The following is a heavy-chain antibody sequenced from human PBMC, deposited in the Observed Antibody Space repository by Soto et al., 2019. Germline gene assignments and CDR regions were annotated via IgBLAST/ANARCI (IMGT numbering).Heavy chain of an antibody. CDR2: INAGNGNT. CDR1: GYTFTSYA. V-gene: IGHV1-3*05. CDR3: ARGLGGYYPPFDY. Sequence: QVQLVQSGAEEKKPGASVKVSCKASGYTFTSYAIHWVRQAPGQRLEWMGWINAGNGNTKYSQKFQGRVTITRDTSATTAYMELSSLSSEDTAVYCWARGLGGYYPPFDYWGQGTLVTVSS. D-gene: IGHD3-22*01. J-gene: IGHJ4*02.